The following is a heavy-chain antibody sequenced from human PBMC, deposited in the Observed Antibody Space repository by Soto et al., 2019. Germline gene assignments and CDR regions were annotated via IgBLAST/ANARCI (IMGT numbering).Heavy chain of an antibody. D-gene: IGHD1-1*01. J-gene: IGHJ4*02. CDR1: GFTFSSYS. CDR2: ISTTSSYI. V-gene: IGHV3-21*01. Sequence: EVQLVESGGGLVKPGGSLRLSCEASGFTFSSYSMIWVRQAPGKGLEWVSSISTTSSYIYYADSVKGRFTISRDNAKNSLYLLMNSLRAEDTAVYYCAREGSLYNAYISNCADYWGQGTMVTVSS. CDR3: AREGSLYNAYISNCADY.